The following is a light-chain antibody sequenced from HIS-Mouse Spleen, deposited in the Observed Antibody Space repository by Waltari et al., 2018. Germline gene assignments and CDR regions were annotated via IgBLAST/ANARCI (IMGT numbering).Light chain of an antibody. J-gene: IGKJ1*01. CDR2: GAS. CDR1: QSVSSN. Sequence: EIVLTQSPATLPVSPGERSTLSCRANQSVSSNLAWYQQKPGQAPRLLIYGASTRATGIPARFSGSGSGTEFTLTISSMQSEDFAVYYCQQYNNWPRTFGQGTKVEIK. V-gene: IGKV3-15*01. CDR3: QQYNNWPRT.